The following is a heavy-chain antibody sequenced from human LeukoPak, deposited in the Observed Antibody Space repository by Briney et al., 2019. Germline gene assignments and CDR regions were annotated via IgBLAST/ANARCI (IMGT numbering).Heavy chain of an antibody. CDR1: GGTFSSYA. D-gene: IGHD2-21*02. V-gene: IGHV1-69*04. CDR3: ARSRLLLDY. Sequence: SVKVSCKASGGTFSSYAISWVRQAPGQGLEWMGRIIPILGIANYAQKFQGRATMTGDTSTSTVYMELSSLRSEDTAVYYCARSRLLLDYWGQGTLVTVSS. CDR2: IIPILGIA. J-gene: IGHJ4*02.